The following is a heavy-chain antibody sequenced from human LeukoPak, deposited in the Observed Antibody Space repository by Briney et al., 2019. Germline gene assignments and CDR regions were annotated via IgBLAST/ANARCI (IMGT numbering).Heavy chain of an antibody. J-gene: IGHJ4*02. D-gene: IGHD1-26*01. V-gene: IGHV1-69*01. Sequence: SVKVSCKASGGTFSSYAISWVRQAPGQGLEWMGGIIPIFGTANYAQKFQGRVTITADESTSTAYMELSSLRSDDTAVYYCARGLVGATKDSIDYWGQGTLVTVSS. CDR1: GGTFSSYA. CDR3: ARGLVGATKDSIDY. CDR2: IIPIFGTA.